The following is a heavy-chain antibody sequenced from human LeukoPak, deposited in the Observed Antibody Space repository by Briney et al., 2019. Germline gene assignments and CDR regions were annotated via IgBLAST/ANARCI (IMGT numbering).Heavy chain of an antibody. J-gene: IGHJ3*02. CDR1: GGSISSGSYY. CDR3: ARHDVVSRAFGI. Sequence: PSETLSLTCTVSGGSISSGSYYWSWIRQPAGKGLEWIGRIYTSGSTNYNPSLKSRVTISVDTSKNQFSLNVSSVTAADTAVYYCARHDVVSRAFGIWGPGTMVTVSS. CDR2: IYTSGST. D-gene: IGHD2-15*01. V-gene: IGHV4-61*02.